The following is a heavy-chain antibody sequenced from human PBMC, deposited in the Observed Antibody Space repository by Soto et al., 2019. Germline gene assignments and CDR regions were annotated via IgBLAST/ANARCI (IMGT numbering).Heavy chain of an antibody. CDR1: GFTFSSYA. J-gene: IGHJ4*02. CDR2: ISYDGSNK. D-gene: IGHD3-22*01. CDR3: ARDLYYYDSSGYYSPGY. Sequence: PGGSLRLSCAASGFTFSSYAMHWVRQAPGKGLEWVAVISYDGSNKYYADSVKGRFTSSRDNSKNTLYLQMNSLRAEDTAVYYGARDLYYYDSSGYYSPGYWGQGTLGTVS. V-gene: IGHV3-30-3*01.